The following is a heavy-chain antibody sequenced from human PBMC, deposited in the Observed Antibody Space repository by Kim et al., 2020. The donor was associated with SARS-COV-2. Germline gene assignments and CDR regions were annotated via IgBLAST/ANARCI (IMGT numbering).Heavy chain of an antibody. CDR3: ASPTAAGIFHFDY. CDR2: IIPILGIA. CDR1: GGTFSSYA. V-gene: IGHV1-69*04. D-gene: IGHD6-13*01. J-gene: IGHJ4*02. Sequence: SVKVSCKSSGGTFSSYAISWVQQAPGQGLEWMGRIIPILGIANYAQKFQGRVTITADKSTSTAYMELSSLRSEDTAVYYCASPTAAGIFHFDYWGQGTL.